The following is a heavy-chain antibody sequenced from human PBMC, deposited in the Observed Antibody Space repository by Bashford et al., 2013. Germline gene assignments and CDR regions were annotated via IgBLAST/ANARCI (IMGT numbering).Heavy chain of an antibody. J-gene: IGHJ4*02. CDR1: GGTFSAFA. V-gene: IGHV1-69*04. D-gene: IGHD3-9*01. Sequence: VASVKVSCEVSGGTFSAFALTWVRQAPGQGLEWMGRIVPFIGIPNYAEKFQDRVTITADESASTVYMELSRLISEDTAVYYCARGEYFEGKYTPLDFWGQGTLVTVSS. CDR3: ARGEYFEGKYTPLDF. CDR2: IVPFIGIP.